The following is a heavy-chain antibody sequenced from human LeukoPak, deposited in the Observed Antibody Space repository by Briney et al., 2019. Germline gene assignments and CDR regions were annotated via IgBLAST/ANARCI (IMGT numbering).Heavy chain of an antibody. CDR1: GYTFTSYY. CDR3: ARVDPTGTTDY. V-gene: IGHV1-46*01. D-gene: IGHD1-1*01. Sequence: ASVKVSCKASGYTFTSYYIHWVRQAPGQGLEWMGIINPSGGDTSYAQKFQGRLTMTRDTSTNTVYMELTSLRSEDTAVYYCARVDPTGTTDYWGQGTLVTVSS. J-gene: IGHJ4*02. CDR2: INPSGGDT.